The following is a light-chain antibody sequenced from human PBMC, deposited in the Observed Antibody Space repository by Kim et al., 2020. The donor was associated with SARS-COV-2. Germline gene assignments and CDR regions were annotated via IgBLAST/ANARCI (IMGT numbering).Light chain of an antibody. CDR3: QDYNKWRYT. CDR2: GAS. Sequence: EIVMTQSPATLSMSLGERATLSCRASQSVSSNLAWYQQKPGQAPRLLIFGASTRATGIPVRFRGSGSGTEFTLTISSLQSEDFAIYYCQDYNKWRYTCVPGTKREI. J-gene: IGKJ2*01. CDR1: QSVSSN. V-gene: IGKV3-15*01.